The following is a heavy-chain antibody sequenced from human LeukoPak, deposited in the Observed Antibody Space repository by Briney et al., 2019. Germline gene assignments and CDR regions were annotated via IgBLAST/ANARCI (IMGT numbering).Heavy chain of an antibody. J-gene: IGHJ4*02. CDR2: IYSSGST. V-gene: IGHV4-59*08. D-gene: IGHD1-1*01. CDR3: ARHRWTGTYNFDF. Sequence: PSETLSLTCTVSGGSFSGYYWSWIRQPPGKGLEWIGNIYSSGSTNYNPSLKSRVTISMDTSKNQFSLKLSSVTAAETAVYFCARHRWTGTYNFDFWGQGSLVTVSS. CDR1: GGSFSGYY.